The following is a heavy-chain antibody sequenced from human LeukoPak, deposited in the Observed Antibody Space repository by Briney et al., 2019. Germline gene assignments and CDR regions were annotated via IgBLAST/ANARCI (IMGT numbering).Heavy chain of an antibody. D-gene: IGHD6-19*01. V-gene: IGHV3-33*01. CDR3: ASGDYSSGWHLDY. J-gene: IGHJ4*02. Sequence: GRPLRLSCTTSALPFSSYGMHWVRQAPGKGLEWVAVIWHDGSYKYYADSVKGRFTISRDNSKDTLYLQMNSLKVEDTAVYYCASGDYSSGWHLDYWGQGTLVTVSS. CDR2: IWHDGSYK. CDR1: ALPFSSYG.